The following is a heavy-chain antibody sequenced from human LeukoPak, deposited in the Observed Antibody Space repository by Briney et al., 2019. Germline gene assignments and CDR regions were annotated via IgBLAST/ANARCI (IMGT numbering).Heavy chain of an antibody. Sequence: GGSLRLSCAASGFTFTNYAMAWVRQAPGKGLQWVSGINNSGDDTYYADSVKGRFTISRDNSKNALYLQMNSLRAEDTALYYCAKDKSGMTPFDAFDIWGQGTMVTVSS. J-gene: IGHJ3*02. D-gene: IGHD1-1*01. CDR1: GFTFTNYA. CDR3: AKDKSGMTPFDAFDI. CDR2: INNSGDDT. V-gene: IGHV3-23*01.